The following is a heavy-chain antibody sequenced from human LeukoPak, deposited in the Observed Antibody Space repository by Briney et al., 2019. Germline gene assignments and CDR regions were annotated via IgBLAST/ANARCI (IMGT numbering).Heavy chain of an antibody. CDR3: AREYSYGFVDY. V-gene: IGHV4-34*01. J-gene: IGHJ4*02. Sequence: SETLSLTCAVYGGSFSGYYWSWIRQPPGKGLEWIGEINHSGSTNYNPSLKSRVTISVDTSKNQFSLKLSSVTAADTAVYYCAREYSYGFVDYWGQGTLVTVSS. D-gene: IGHD5-18*01. CDR2: INHSGST. CDR1: GGSFSGYY.